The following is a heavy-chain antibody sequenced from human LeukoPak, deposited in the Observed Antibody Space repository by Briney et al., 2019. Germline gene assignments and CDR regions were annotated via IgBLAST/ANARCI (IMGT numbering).Heavy chain of an antibody. J-gene: IGHJ4*02. CDR1: GFTVSSNY. D-gene: IGHD1-26*01. V-gene: IGHV3-53*01. Sequence: GGSLRLSCAASGFTVSSNYMSWVRQAPGKGLEWVSVIYSGGSTYYADSVKGRFTISRDNSKNTLYLQMNSLGAEDTAVYYCAKDRWELLTAGDYWGQGTLVTVSS. CDR3: AKDRWELLTAGDY. CDR2: IYSGGST.